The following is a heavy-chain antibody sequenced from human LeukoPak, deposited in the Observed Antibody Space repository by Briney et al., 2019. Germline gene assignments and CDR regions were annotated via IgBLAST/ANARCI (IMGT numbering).Heavy chain of an antibody. V-gene: IGHV3-21*01. J-gene: IGHJ4*02. CDR3: ARSTGYGYDSSGYYPNFDY. D-gene: IGHD3-22*01. Sequence: GGSLRLSCAASGFTFSSYSMNWVRQAPGKGLEWVSSISSSSSYIYYADSVKGRFTISRDNAKNSLYLQMNSLRAEDTAVYYCARSTGYGYDSSGYYPNFDYWGQGTLVTVSS. CDR1: GFTFSSYS. CDR2: ISSSSSYI.